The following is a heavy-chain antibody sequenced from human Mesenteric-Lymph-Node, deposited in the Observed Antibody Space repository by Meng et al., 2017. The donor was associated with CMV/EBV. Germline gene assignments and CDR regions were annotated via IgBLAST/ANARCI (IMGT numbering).Heavy chain of an antibody. CDR1: GDSISGYY. V-gene: IGHV4-59*12. J-gene: IGHJ4*02. CDR3: ARVGATYDY. CDR2: IYYSGST. Sequence: SETLSLTCTVSGDSISGYYWNWIRQPPGKGLEWIGYIYYSGSTYYNPSLKSRVTISVDTSKNQFSLKLSSVTAADTAVYYCARVGATYDYWGQGTLVTVSS. D-gene: IGHD1-26*01.